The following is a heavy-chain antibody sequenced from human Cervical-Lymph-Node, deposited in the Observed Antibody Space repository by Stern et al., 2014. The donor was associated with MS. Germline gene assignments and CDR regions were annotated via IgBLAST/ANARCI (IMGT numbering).Heavy chain of an antibody. D-gene: IGHD1-1*01. V-gene: IGHV4-31*01. CDR1: GGSISSGGYY. CDR3: ARLKGNWNPKGHAFEI. Sequence: VQLVESGPGLVKPSQTLSLTCTVSGGSISSGGYYWSWIRQHPGKGLEWIGYIYYSGSTYYNPSLKSLVTISVDTSKNQFSLKLSSVAAAGTAVYYRARLKGNWNPKGHAFEIWGQGKMVTVSS. J-gene: IGHJ3*02. CDR2: IYYSGST.